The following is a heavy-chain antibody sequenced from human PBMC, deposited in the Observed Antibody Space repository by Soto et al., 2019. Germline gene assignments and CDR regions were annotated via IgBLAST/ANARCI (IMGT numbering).Heavy chain of an antibody. V-gene: IGHV1-18*01. CDR3: ARDPGGARGFDF. D-gene: IGHD3-10*01. CDR2: MSPYNGHT. J-gene: IGHJ5*01. CDR1: GYPFTVFG. Sequence: QVQLMQSGPEVMKPGASVKVSCKASGYPFTVFGISWVRQAPGQGLEWMGWMSPYNGHTNYAQKLQGRVTMTPDTSTSTAYMELRSLRSDDTAVYYCARDPGGARGFDFWGQGTLVTVSS.